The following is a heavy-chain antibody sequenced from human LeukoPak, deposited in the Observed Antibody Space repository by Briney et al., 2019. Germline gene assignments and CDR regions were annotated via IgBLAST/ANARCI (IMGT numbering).Heavy chain of an antibody. V-gene: IGHV3-7*01. J-gene: IGHJ4*02. CDR1: GFTFSNWW. D-gene: IGHD5-18*01. Sequence: PGGSLRLSCVGSGFTFSNWWMNWVRQGPGKGLEWVANMNQDGSKRYYVDSVKGRFTISRDNAKNSVYLQMNNLRVEDTAVYYCAKAPDTAMVTSFDYWGQGTLVTVSS. CDR2: MNQDGSKR. CDR3: AKAPDTAMVTSFDY.